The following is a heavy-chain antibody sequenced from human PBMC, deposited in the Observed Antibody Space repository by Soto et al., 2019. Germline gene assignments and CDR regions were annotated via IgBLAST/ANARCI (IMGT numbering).Heavy chain of an antibody. D-gene: IGHD2-2*02. J-gene: IGHJ5*02. CDR1: GFTFSSHA. CDR3: TTDGNTRNRFDP. Sequence: EVQLVESGGKLVQPGGSLRLSCATSGFTFSSHAMNWVRQAPGKGLEWISYISKSGGTIKYADSVKGRFTISRDQAKNSLYLQMNSLRDEDTAVYYCTTDGNTRNRFDPWGQGTLVTVSS. CDR2: ISKSGGTI. V-gene: IGHV3-48*02.